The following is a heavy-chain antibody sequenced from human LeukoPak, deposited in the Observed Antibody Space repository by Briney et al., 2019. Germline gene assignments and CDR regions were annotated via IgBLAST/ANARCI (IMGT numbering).Heavy chain of an antibody. CDR1: GGTFSSYG. J-gene: IGHJ4*02. CDR3: ARSQRAGYNVYHFDY. Sequence: SVKVSCKASGGTFSSYGVSWVRQAPGQGLEWMGGIIPIFRTTTYAQRFRGRVMITADESMSTAYMELSSLRSEDTAVYYCARSQRAGYNVYHFDYWGQGTLVTVSS. V-gene: IGHV1-69*13. CDR2: IIPIFRTT. D-gene: IGHD5-24*01.